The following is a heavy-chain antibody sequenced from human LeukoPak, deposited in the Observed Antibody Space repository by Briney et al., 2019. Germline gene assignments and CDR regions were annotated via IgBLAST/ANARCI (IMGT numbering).Heavy chain of an antibody. V-gene: IGHV4-39*01. J-gene: IGHJ4*02. Sequence: SETLSLTCTVSGGSISSSSYYWGWIRQPPGKGLEWIGSIYYSGSTYYNPSLKNRVTISVDTSKNQFSLKLSSVTAADTAVYYCARRGYYDSSGYWATGYWGQGTLVTVSS. CDR1: GGSISSSSYY. D-gene: IGHD3-22*01. CDR2: IYYSGST. CDR3: ARRGYYDSSGYWATGY.